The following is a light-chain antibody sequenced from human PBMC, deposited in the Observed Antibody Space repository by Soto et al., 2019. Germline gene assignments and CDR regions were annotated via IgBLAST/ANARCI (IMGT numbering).Light chain of an antibody. CDR3: QQYNSYSPYT. J-gene: IGKJ2*01. Sequence: DIQMTQSPSTLSASVGDRVTITCRASQSISSWLAWYQQKPGKVPNLLIYDASSLESGVPSRFSGSGSGTEFTLTISSLQPDDFATYYCQQYNSYSPYTFGQGTKLEIK. V-gene: IGKV1-5*01. CDR2: DAS. CDR1: QSISSW.